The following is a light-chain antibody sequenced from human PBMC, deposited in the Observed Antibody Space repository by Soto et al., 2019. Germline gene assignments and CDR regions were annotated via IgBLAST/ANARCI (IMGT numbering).Light chain of an antibody. CDR3: QQYNNWPPLT. Sequence: ETMMTQSPDTLSVSPGETATLSCRASQSVSSSLAWYQQTPGRAPRLLIYGASNRATDTPTRFSGSGSGTEFTLTISSLQSEDFAVYYCQQYNNWPPLTFGGGTKVDIK. CDR1: QSVSSS. CDR2: GAS. V-gene: IGKV3-15*01. J-gene: IGKJ4*01.